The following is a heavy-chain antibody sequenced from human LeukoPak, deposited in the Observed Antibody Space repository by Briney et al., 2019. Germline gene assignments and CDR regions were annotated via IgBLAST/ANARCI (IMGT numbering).Heavy chain of an antibody. CDR3: ATNSGSPGGY. D-gene: IGHD1-26*01. CDR1: GFTFDDYA. V-gene: IGHV3-9*01. Sequence: GGSLRLSCAASGFTFDDYAMHWVRQAPGKGLEWVSGISWNSGSIGYADSVKGRFTISRDNSKNTLYLQMNSLRAEDTAMYYCATNSGSPGGYWGQGTLVTISS. CDR2: ISWNSGSI. J-gene: IGHJ4*02.